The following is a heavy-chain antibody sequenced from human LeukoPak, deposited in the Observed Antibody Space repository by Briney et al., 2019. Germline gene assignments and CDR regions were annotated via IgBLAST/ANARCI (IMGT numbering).Heavy chain of an antibody. CDR3: ARRGSDCSSTSCYPNNWFDP. Sequence: ASVKVSCKASGYTFTSYGISWVRQAPGQGLEWMGWISAYNGNTNYAQKLQGRVTMTTDTSTSTAYMELRSLRSDDTAVYYCARRGSDCSSTSCYPNNWFDPWGQGTLVTVSS. D-gene: IGHD2-2*01. J-gene: IGHJ5*02. CDR2: ISAYNGNT. V-gene: IGHV1-18*01. CDR1: GYTFTSYG.